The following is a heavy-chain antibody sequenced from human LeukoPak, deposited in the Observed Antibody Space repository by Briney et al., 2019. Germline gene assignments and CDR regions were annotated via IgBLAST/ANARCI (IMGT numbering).Heavy chain of an antibody. CDR1: GGTFSSYA. CDR3: ARARYYDILTGYYQGKYYFDY. V-gene: IGHV1-69*04. D-gene: IGHD3-9*01. Sequence: SVKVSCKASGGTFSSYAISWVRQAPGQGLEWMGRIIPILGIANYAQKLQGRVTMTTDTSTSTAYMELRSLRSDDTAVYYCARARYYDILTGYYQGKYYFDYWGQGTLVTVSS. CDR2: IIPILGIA. J-gene: IGHJ4*02.